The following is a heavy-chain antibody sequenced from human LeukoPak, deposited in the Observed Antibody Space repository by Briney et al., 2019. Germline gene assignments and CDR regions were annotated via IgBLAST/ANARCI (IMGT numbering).Heavy chain of an antibody. J-gene: IGHJ6*04. CDR3: AELGITMIGGV. Sequence: AGGSLRLSCAASGFTVSSYGMHWVRQAPGKGLEWVSYVSSSGSTMYYADSVKGRFTISRDNAKNSLYLQMNSLRAEDTAVYYCAELGITMIGGVWGKGTTVTISS. D-gene: IGHD3-10*02. CDR1: GFTVSSYG. CDR2: VSSSGSTM. V-gene: IGHV3-48*04.